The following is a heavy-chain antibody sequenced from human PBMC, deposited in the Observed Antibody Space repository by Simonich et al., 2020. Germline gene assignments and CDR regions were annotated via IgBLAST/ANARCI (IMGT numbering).Heavy chain of an antibody. V-gene: IGHV3-7*01. Sequence: EVQLVESGGGLVQPGGSLRLSCAASGFTFSSYWMSWVRQAPGKGLEGGANIKQDGSEKDYVYSVKGRFTISRDNAKNSLYLQMNSLRAEDTAVYYCAREYSSSSDPYWYFDLWGRGTLVTVSS. CDR3: AREYSSSSDPYWYFDL. CDR2: IKQDGSEK. J-gene: IGHJ2*01. CDR1: GFTFSSYW. D-gene: IGHD6-6*01.